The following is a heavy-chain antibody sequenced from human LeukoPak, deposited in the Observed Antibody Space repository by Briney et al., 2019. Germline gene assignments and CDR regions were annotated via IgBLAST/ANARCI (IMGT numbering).Heavy chain of an antibody. D-gene: IGHD2-2*01. V-gene: IGHV1-8*03. CDR3: ARAIRYQLLSDY. Sequence: GASVKVSCKTSGYTFSTYGINWLRQAAGQGLEWMGWMNPNSANTGFAQKFQGRAAITRDTSTATAYLELSSLTSEDTAVYYCARAIRYQLLSDYWGQGTLVTVSS. CDR2: MNPNSANT. CDR1: GYTFSTYG. J-gene: IGHJ4*02.